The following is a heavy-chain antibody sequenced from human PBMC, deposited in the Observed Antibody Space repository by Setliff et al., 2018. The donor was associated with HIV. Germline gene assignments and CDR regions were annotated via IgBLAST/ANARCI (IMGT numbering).Heavy chain of an antibody. V-gene: IGHV1-3*01. CDR2: INAGNGNT. CDR3: APVTTTGLDY. Sequence: GASVKVSCKASGYTFTSYAMHWVRQAPGQRLEWMGCINAGNGNTKYSQKFQGRVTITSDTSASTAYMELTRLRSEDTAIYYCAPVTTTGLDYWGQGTLVTVSS. CDR1: GYTFTSYA. J-gene: IGHJ4*02. D-gene: IGHD4-17*01.